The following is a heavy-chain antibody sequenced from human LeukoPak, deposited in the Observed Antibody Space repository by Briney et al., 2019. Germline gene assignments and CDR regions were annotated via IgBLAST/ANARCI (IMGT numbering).Heavy chain of an antibody. D-gene: IGHD3-22*01. Sequence: PSETLSLTCTVSGGSISGFYWSWIRQPPGKGLEWIGYISDNGATTYNPSLKSRVTISIDMSNNHFSLKLASVTAADTAVYYCARLSGYYYDLPGWFDSWGQGTLVTVSS. J-gene: IGHJ5*01. CDR2: ISDNGAT. CDR1: GGSISGFY. CDR3: ARLSGYYYDLPGWFDS. V-gene: IGHV4-59*08.